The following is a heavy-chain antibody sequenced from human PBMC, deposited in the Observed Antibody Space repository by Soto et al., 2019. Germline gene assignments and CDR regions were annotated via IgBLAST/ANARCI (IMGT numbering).Heavy chain of an antibody. J-gene: IGHJ5*02. V-gene: IGHV4-30-4*01. CDR2: IYYSGST. Sequence: QVQLQESGPGLVKPSQTLSLTCTVSGGSISSGDYYWSWIRQPPGKGLEWIGYIYYSGSTYYSPSLKSRVTILVDTSKNQFSLKLSSVTAADTAVYYCARDSHDNSNYLSHWFDPWGQGTLVTVSS. CDR1: GGSISSGDYY. D-gene: IGHD4-4*01. CDR3: ARDSHDNSNYLSHWFDP.